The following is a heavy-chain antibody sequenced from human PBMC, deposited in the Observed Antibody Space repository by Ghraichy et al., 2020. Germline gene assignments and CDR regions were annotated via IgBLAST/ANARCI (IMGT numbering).Heavy chain of an antibody. Sequence: GGSLRLSCAASGFSCSDHFMDWVRQAPGKGLEWVGRSRNKANHYTTEYAASVKGRITMSRDDSQNSLYPQVNSLKTEDTAVYYCVRVACSGSICSFNDAYMDVWGKGTTVTVSS. CDR2: SRNKANHYTT. D-gene: IGHD2-15*01. V-gene: IGHV3-72*01. CDR3: VRVACSGSICSFNDAYMDV. J-gene: IGHJ6*03. CDR1: GFSCSDHF.